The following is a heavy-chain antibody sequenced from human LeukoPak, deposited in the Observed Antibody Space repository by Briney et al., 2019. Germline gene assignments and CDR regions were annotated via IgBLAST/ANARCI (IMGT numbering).Heavy chain of an antibody. Sequence: GGSLRLSCAASGFTFSSYWMHWVRQAPGKGLVWVSRINTDGSSTNYADSVKGRFTISRDNARNTLYLQMNSLRAEDTAVYYCARQYYHDSSGYPFDYWGQGTLVTVSS. J-gene: IGHJ4*02. CDR3: ARQYYHDSSGYPFDY. V-gene: IGHV3-74*01. CDR1: GFTFSSYW. D-gene: IGHD3-22*01. CDR2: INTDGSST.